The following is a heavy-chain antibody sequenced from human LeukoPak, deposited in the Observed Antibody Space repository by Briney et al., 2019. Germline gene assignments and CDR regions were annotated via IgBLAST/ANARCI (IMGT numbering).Heavy chain of an antibody. V-gene: IGHV5-51*01. CDR3: SGLHHRYSNPSAY. CDR1: GYSFTSYW. CDR2: IYPGDSDT. Sequence: GESLKISCKGSGYSFTSYWIGWVRQMPGKGREWMGIIYPGDSDTRYSPSFQVQGTMSADKSISTAYLQGRSRESPDSAMDYSSGLHHRYSNPSAYWGPGTLVTVSS. J-gene: IGHJ4*02. D-gene: IGHD6-6*01.